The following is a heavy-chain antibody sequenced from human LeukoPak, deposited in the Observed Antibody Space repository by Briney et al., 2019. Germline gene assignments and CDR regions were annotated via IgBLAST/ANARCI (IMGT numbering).Heavy chain of an antibody. V-gene: IGHV3-30-3*01. CDR1: GFTFSNYP. Sequence: PGGSLRLSCAASGFTFSNYPMHWVRQAPGKGLEWVAVISVDGRDTHYADSVKGRFTISRDNSKSTLYLQMNSVRVEDPAIYYCAKDRATAAAGYYFDFWGQGTLVTVSS. CDR2: ISVDGRDT. CDR3: AKDRATAAAGYYFDF. D-gene: IGHD6-13*01. J-gene: IGHJ4*02.